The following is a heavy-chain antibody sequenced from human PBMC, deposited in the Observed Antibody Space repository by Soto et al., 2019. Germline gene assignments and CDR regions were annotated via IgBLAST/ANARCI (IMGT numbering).Heavy chain of an antibody. J-gene: IGHJ4*02. CDR1: GGSISSTNW. D-gene: IGHD1-26*01. Sequence: PSETLSLTCAVSGGSISSTNWWSWVRQPPGKGLEWIGEIYHSGSTNYNPSLKSRVAISVDKSKNQFSLRLTSVTAADTAVYYCARSRLWEQHFDSWGQGTLVTVSS. CDR3: ARSRLWEQHFDS. V-gene: IGHV4-4*02. CDR2: IYHSGST.